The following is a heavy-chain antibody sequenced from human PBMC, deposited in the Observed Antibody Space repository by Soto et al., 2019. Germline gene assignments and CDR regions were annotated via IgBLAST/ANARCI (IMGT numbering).Heavy chain of an antibody. J-gene: IGHJ4*02. CDR1: GFTVGGND. Sequence: PGGSQILSCAASGFTVGGNDRSWVRQAPGKGLEWVSVIYSGGSTYYADSVKGRFTISRDNSKNTLYLQMNSLKTEDTAVYYCTTDSSLDYWGQGTLVTVSS. D-gene: IGHD2-2*01. CDR3: TTDSSLDY. V-gene: IGHV3-66*01. CDR2: IYSGGST.